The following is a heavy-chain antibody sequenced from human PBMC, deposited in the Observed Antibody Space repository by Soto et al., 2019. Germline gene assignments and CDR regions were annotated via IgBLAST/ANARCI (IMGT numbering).Heavy chain of an antibody. J-gene: IGHJ3*02. CDR1: GGFISSYY. CDR3: ASSSGGWVYAFDI. CDR2: IYYSGST. D-gene: IGHD3-10*01. V-gene: IGHV4-59*01. Sequence: SSETLSVTCTVSGGFISSYYWSWSRQPPGRGLEWIGYIYYSGSTNYNPSLKSRVTISVDTSKNQFSLKLSSVTAADTAVYYCASSSGGWVYAFDIWGQGTMVTVS.